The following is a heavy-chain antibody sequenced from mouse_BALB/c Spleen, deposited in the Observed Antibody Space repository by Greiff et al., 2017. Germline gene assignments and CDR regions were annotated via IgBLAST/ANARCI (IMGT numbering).Heavy chain of an antibody. J-gene: IGHJ2*01. CDR3: TRVYGSSSGFDY. CDR2: IYPGDGDT. D-gene: IGHD1-1*01. V-gene: IGHV1-82*01. Sequence: VQLQQSGPELVKPGASVKISCKASGYAFSSSWMNWVKQRPGQGLEWIGRIYPGDGDTNYNGKFKGKATLTADKSSSTAYMQLSSLTSVDSAVYYCTRVYGSSSGFDYWGQGTTLTVSS. CDR1: GYAFSSSW.